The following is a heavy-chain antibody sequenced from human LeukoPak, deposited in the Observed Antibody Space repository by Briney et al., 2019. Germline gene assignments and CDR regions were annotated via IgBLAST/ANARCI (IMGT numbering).Heavy chain of an antibody. D-gene: IGHD6-19*01. CDR3: APPPTYSSGWVP. J-gene: IGHJ5*02. CDR1: GFTFSSYG. V-gene: IGHV3-30*03. CDR2: ISYDGSNK. Sequence: QPGGSLRLSCAASGFTFSSYGMHWVRQAPGKGLEWVAVISYDGSNKYYADSVKGRFTISRDNSKNTLYLQMNSLRAEDTAVYYCAPPPTYSSGWVPWGQGTLVTVSS.